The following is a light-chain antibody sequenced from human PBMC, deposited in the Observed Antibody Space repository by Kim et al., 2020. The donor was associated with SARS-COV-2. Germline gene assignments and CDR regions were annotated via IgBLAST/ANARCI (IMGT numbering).Light chain of an antibody. CDR2: KAS. J-gene: IGKJ1*01. V-gene: IGKV1-5*03. Sequence: ASVGDRVTITCRASQSISTWLAWYQQKPGKVPRLLIYKASTLESGAPSRFSSSGSGTEFTLTISSLQPDDFATYYCQQYNSYSWTFGQGTKVDIK. CDR3: QQYNSYSWT. CDR1: QSISTW.